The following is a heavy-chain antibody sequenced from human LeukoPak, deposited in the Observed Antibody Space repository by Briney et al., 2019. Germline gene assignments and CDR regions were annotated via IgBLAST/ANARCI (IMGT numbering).Heavy chain of an antibody. Sequence: PGGSLRLSCVASGYPFSSYSMNWIRQAPGKGLEWVSYISVSGGVRSYADSVKGRFTISRDDARNSLYLQMNSLKDEDTAVYYCARDRGYLYDQLDYWGQGTLVTVSS. CDR1: GYPFSSYS. V-gene: IGHV3-48*02. CDR3: ARDRGYLYDQLDY. CDR2: ISVSGGVR. D-gene: IGHD5-18*01. J-gene: IGHJ4*02.